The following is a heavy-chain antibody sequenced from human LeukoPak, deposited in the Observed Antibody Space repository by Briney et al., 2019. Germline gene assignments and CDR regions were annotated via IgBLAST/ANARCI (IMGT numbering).Heavy chain of an antibody. D-gene: IGHD2-2*01. CDR1: GGSISSGDYY. CDR2: IYYSGST. J-gene: IGHJ4*02. V-gene: IGHV4-30-4*01. CDR3: ARENHDCSSTSCYEEAGSRFDY. Sequence: PSETLSLTCTVSGGSISSGDYYWSWIRQPPGKGLEWIGYIYYSGSTYYNPSLKSRVTISVDTSKNQFSLKLSSVTAADTAVYYCARENHDCSSTSCYEEAGSRFDYWGQGTLVTVSS.